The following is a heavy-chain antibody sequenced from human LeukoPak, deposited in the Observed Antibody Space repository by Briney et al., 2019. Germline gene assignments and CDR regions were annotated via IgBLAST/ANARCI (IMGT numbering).Heavy chain of an antibody. J-gene: IGHJ4*02. CDR2: IYTSGST. CDR1: GDSISSYY. Sequence: SETLSLTCTVSGDSISSYYWSWIRQPAGKGLEWIGRIYTSGSTNYNPSLKSRVTMSVDTSKNQFSLKLSSVTAADTAVYYCARLWYYDSSGYPDYWGQGTLVTVSS. CDR3: ARLWYYDSSGYPDY. D-gene: IGHD3-22*01. V-gene: IGHV4-4*07.